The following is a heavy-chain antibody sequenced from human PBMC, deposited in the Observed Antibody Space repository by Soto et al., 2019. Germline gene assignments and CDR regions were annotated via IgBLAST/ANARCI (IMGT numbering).Heavy chain of an antibody. D-gene: IGHD2-15*01. V-gene: IGHV4-31*03. J-gene: IGHJ1*01. CDR3: AGTAVVAAIPEYFQL. Sequence: QVQLQESGPGLVKPSQTLSLTCTVSGGSISSGGYYWSWIRQHPGKGLEWIGYIYYSGSTYYNPSLKSRVTISVDTSKNQFSRELSSVIAADTAVYYCAGTAVVAAIPEYFQLWGQGTLVTVSS. CDR1: GGSISSGGYY. CDR2: IYYSGST.